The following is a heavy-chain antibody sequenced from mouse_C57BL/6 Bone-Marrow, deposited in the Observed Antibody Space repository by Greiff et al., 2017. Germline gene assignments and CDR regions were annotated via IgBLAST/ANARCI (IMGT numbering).Heavy chain of an antibody. Sequence: EVQLVESGAELVRPGASVKLSCTASGFNIKDDYMHWVKQRPEQGLEWIGWIDPENGDTEYASKFQGKATITADPSSNTAYLQLSSLTSEDTAVYDCTTPLYYGSSYFDYWGQGTALTVSS. CDR1: GFNIKDDY. J-gene: IGHJ2*01. V-gene: IGHV14-4*01. D-gene: IGHD1-1*01. CDR3: TTPLYYGSSYFDY. CDR2: IDPENGDT.